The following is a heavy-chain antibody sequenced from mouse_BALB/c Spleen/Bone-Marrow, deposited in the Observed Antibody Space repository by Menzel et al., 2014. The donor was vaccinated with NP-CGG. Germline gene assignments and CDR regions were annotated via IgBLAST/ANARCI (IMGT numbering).Heavy chain of an antibody. CDR1: GYAFSNFW. CDR2: IHPGDGDT. D-gene: IGHD2-1*01. CDR3: ARVYYGNLDY. J-gene: IGHJ2*01. V-gene: IGHV1-80*01. Sequence: QVQLQQSGAELVRPGSSVKISCKASGYAFSNFWMNWVKQRPVQGLERIGQIHPGDGDTNNNGKFKGKATLTTDKSSSTAYMQLSSLSSEDSAVYFCARVYYGNLDYWGQGTTLTVSS.